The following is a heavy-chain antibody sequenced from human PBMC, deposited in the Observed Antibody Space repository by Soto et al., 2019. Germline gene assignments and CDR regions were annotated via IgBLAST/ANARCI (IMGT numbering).Heavy chain of an antibody. V-gene: IGHV4-30-4*01. CDR3: AREWEDTYGPFDS. CDR2: ISYSGNT. D-gene: IGHD1-26*01. Sequence: QVQLQESGPGLVKPSQTLSLTCTVSGDSISSGDFFWSWVRQPPGKGPEWIGLISYSGNTYYNPSLQNRVVISLDTPKNQFSLQLTSATAADTAVYYCAREWEDTYGPFDSWGQGILVTVSS. CDR1: GDSISSGDFF. J-gene: IGHJ4*02.